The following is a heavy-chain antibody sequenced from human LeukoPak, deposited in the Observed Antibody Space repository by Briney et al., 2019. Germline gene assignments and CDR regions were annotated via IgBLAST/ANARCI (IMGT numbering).Heavy chain of an antibody. Sequence: SETLSLTCSVSGGSISSYYWSWIRQSPGKGLEWIGYIYYSGSTIYNPSLKSRLTISVDTSKNQFSLKLSSVTAADTAVYYCARVRGGGAYFDYCGQGTLGTVSS. CDR2: IYYSGST. CDR1: GGSISSYY. CDR3: ARVRGGGAYFDY. V-gene: IGHV4-59*12. J-gene: IGHJ4*02. D-gene: IGHD3-16*01.